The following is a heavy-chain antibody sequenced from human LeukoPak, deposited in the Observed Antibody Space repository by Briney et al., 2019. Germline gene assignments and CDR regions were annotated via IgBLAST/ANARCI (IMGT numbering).Heavy chain of an antibody. V-gene: IGHV4-31*03. J-gene: IGHJ2*01. CDR1: GGSISSGGYY. CDR3: ARRGSGASLEYYFDL. D-gene: IGHD1-14*01. Sequence: TSETLSLTCTVSGGSISSGGYYWSWIRQYPGKGLEWIGYIYYSGSPYYNPSLKSRLTISVDTSKSQFSLQLTSVTAADTAVYYCARRGSGASLEYYFDLWGRGTLVTVSS. CDR2: IYYSGSP.